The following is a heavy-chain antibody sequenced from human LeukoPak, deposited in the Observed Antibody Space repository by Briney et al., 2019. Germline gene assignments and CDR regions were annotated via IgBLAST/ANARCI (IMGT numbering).Heavy chain of an antibody. V-gene: IGHV3-7*01. CDR3: ARDTVPSFGWFDP. CDR2: IRQDGSEE. J-gene: IGHJ5*02. Sequence: GGSLRLSCVVSGFTFSSSWMSWVRQAPGKGLEWLANIRQDGSEEYYVDSVKGRFSISRDNAKHSLYLQMNSLRAEDTAVYYCARDTVPSFGWFDPWGQGTLVTVSS. CDR1: GFTFSSSW. D-gene: IGHD3-3*01.